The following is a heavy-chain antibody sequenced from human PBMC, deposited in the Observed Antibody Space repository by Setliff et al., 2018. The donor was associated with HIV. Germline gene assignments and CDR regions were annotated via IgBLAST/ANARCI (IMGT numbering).Heavy chain of an antibody. CDR1: GYSISSDYY. CDR2: IYHSGST. V-gene: IGHV4-38-2*02. CDR3: ARARSDWYNVRPYYFDL. Sequence: NPSETLSLTCTVSGYSISSDYYWGRIRQPPGKGLEWIGNIYHSGSTYYNPSLKSRITISVDKSKNQFSLTLSSVTAADTAVYYCARARSDWYNVRPYYFDLWGQGTPVTVSS. J-gene: IGHJ4*02. D-gene: IGHD6-19*01.